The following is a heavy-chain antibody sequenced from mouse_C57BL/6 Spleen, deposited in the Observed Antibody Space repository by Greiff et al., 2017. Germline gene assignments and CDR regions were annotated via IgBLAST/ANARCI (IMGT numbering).Heavy chain of an antibody. CDR1: GYSITSGYY. J-gene: IGHJ2*01. V-gene: IGHV3-6*01. CDR2: ISYDGSN. D-gene: IGHD1-1*01. CDR3: ARGDTTVVATNYFDY. Sequence: EVKLLESGPGLVKPSQSLSLTCSVTGYSITSGYYWNWIRQFPGNKLEWMGYISYDGSNNYNPSLKNRISITRDTSKNQFFLKLNSVTTEDTATYYCARGDTTVVATNYFDYWGQGTTLTVSS.